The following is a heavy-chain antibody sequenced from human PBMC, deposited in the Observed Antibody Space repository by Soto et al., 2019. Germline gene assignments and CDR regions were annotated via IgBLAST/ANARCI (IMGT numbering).Heavy chain of an antibody. CDR3: ARHPSTIFGVVYFDY. CDR2: IYYSGST. J-gene: IGHJ4*02. V-gene: IGHV4-39*01. CDR1: GGSISSSSYY. Sequence: SETLSLTCTVSGGSISSSSYYWGGIRQPPGKGLEWIGSIYYSGSTYYNPSLKSRVTISVDTSKNQFSLKLSSVTAADTAVYYCARHPSTIFGVVYFDYWGQGTLVTVSS. D-gene: IGHD3-3*01.